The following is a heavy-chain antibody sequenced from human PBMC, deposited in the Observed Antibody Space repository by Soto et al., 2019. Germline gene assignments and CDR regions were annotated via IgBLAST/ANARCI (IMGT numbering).Heavy chain of an antibody. Sequence: QVQLVESGGGVVQPGRSLRLSCAASGFTFSSYAMHWVRQAPGKGLEWVAVISYDGSNKYYADSVKGRFTISRDNSKNTLYLQMNSLRAEDTAVYYCARDVTRSIVVVPAILDYWGQGTLVTVSS. CDR1: GFTFSSYA. CDR3: ARDVTRSIVVVPAILDY. D-gene: IGHD2-21*02. CDR2: ISYDGSNK. J-gene: IGHJ4*02. V-gene: IGHV3-30-3*01.